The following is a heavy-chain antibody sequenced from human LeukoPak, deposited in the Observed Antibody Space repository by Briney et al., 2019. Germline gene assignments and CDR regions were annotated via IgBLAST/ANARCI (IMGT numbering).Heavy chain of an antibody. CDR2: IIPIFGTA. D-gene: IGHD2-2*01. Sequence: GASVKVSCKASGGTFSSYAISWVRQAPGQGLEWMGGIIPIFGTANYAQKFQGRVAITADESTSTAYMELSSLRSGDTAVYYCARAASDIVVVPAAMTYNYYYYGMDVWGQGTTVTVSS. CDR1: GGTFSSYA. CDR3: ARAASDIVVVPAAMTYNYYYYGMDV. J-gene: IGHJ6*02. V-gene: IGHV1-69*13.